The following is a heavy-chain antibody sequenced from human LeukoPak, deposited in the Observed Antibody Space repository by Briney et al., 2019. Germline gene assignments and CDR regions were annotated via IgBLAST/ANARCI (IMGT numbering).Heavy chain of an antibody. CDR1: GFTFSSYE. CDR3: ARDMRGDGFDI. Sequence: GGSLRLSCAASGFTFSSYEMNWVRQAPGKGLEWVSYISSSGSTIYYADSVKGRFTISRDNAKKSLFLQMNSLRAEDTAVYYCARDMRGDGFDIWGQGTMVTVSS. CDR2: ISSSGSTI. D-gene: IGHD2-2*01. V-gene: IGHV3-48*03. J-gene: IGHJ3*02.